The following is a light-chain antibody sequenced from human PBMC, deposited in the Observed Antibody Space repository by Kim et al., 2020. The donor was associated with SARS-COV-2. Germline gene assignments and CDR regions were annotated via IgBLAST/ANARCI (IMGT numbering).Light chain of an antibody. J-gene: IGKJ2*01. CDR2: GAS. V-gene: IGKV3-20*01. Sequence: LSPGERATRSCRASQSVSSSYLAWYQQKPGQAPRLLIYGASSRATGLPDRFSGSGSGTEFTLTISRLEPEDFAVYYCQQYGSSPYTFGQGTKLEI. CDR1: QSVSSSY. CDR3: QQYGSSPYT.